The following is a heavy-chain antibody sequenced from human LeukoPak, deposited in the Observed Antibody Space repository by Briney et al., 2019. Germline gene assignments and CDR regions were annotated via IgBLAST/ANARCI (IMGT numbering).Heavy chain of an antibody. V-gene: IGHV3-30*02. CDR2: IRYDGSNK. D-gene: IGHD6-13*01. CDR3: AKDLAGSIAAAGRPSEGY. CDR1: GFTFSSYG. J-gene: IGHJ4*02. Sequence: GGSLRLSCAASGFTFSSYGMHWVRQAPGKGLEWVAFIRYDGSNKYYADSVKGRFTISRDNSKNTLYLQMNSLRAEDTAVYYCAKDLAGSIAAAGRPSEGYWGQGTLVTVSS.